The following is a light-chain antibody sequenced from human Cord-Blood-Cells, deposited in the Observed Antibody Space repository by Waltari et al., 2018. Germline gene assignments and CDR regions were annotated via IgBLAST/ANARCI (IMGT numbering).Light chain of an antibody. CDR1: SRYVGGYNY. CDR3: SSYTSSSTWV. CDR2: DVS. Sequence: QSALTQPASVSGSPGPSITISCPGTSRYVGGYNYVSWYQQHPGKAPKLMIYDVSNRPSGVSNRFSGSKSGNTASLTISGLQAEYEADYYCSSYTSSSTWVFGGGTKLTVL. V-gene: IGLV2-14*03. J-gene: IGLJ3*02.